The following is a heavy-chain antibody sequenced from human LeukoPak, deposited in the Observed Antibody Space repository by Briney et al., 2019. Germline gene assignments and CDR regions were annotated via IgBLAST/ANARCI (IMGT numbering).Heavy chain of an antibody. CDR1: GGTFSRHA. Sequence: GASVRVSCKNSGGTFSRHAFSWVRQAPGQGPEWMGGITPMLGTPKNAQKFQGRVTLSADESATTVYMELTNLRLEDTAVYYCARWAAPRESGGDFWSGPFDYWGQGTLVTVSS. CDR2: ITPMLGTP. D-gene: IGHD3-3*01. V-gene: IGHV1-69*13. J-gene: IGHJ4*02. CDR3: ARWAAPRESGGDFWSGPFDY.